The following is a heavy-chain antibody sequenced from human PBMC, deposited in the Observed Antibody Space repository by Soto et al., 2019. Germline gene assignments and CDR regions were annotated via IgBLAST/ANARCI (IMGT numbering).Heavy chain of an antibody. V-gene: IGHV3-7*03. CDR3: ARDLGFFSGDSSGYYGY. CDR2: IKQDGSEK. CDR1: GFTFSSYW. Sequence: PGGSLRLSCASSGFTFSSYWMSCFRQAPGNGLEWVANIKQDGSEKYYVDSVKGRFTISRDNAKNSLYLQMNSLRAEDTAVYYCARDLGFFSGDSSGYYGYWGQGTLVTVSS. D-gene: IGHD3-22*01. J-gene: IGHJ4*02.